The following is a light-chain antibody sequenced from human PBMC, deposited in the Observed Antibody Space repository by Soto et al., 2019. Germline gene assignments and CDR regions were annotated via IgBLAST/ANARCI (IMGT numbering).Light chain of an antibody. CDR3: QQRRNWPPLT. V-gene: IGKV3-11*01. CDR1: QSISTY. J-gene: IGKJ4*01. Sequence: EVVLTQSPATLSLSPGERATLSCTASQSISTYLTWYQHKPGQVPRLLIYDASRRAPGIPARFSGSGSGTDFTLTISSLEPEDFAVYYCQQRRNWPPLTFGGGTKVEIK. CDR2: DAS.